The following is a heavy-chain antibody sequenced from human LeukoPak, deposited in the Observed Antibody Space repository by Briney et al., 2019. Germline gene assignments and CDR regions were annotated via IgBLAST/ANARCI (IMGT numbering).Heavy chain of an antibody. V-gene: IGHV4-61*02. CDR3: ARRSRDGYSSFDY. Sequence: SQTLSLTCTVSGGSISSGSYYWSWIRQPAGKGLEWIGRIYTSGSTNYNPSLKSRVTISVDTPKNQFSLKLSSVTAADTAVYYCARRSRDGYSSFDYWGQGTLVTVSS. CDR2: IYTSGST. CDR1: GGSISSGSYY. J-gene: IGHJ4*02. D-gene: IGHD5-24*01.